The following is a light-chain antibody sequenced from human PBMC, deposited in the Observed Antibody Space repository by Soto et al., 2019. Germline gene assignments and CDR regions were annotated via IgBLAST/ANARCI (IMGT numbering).Light chain of an antibody. CDR1: SSDIGRYEF. Sequence: QSVLTQPASVSGSPGQSVTIACTGTSSDIGRYEFVSWFQQHPGKAPKLLIFEGTNRPSGVSNRFSGSKSGNTASLTISGLQAEDEAIYFCSSSTNTNTLVIFGGGTKVTVL. CDR2: EGT. V-gene: IGLV2-14*01. J-gene: IGLJ2*01. CDR3: SSSTNTNTLVI.